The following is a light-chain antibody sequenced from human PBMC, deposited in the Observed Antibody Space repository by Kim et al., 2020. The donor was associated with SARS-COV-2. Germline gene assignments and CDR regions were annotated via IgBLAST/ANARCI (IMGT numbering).Light chain of an antibody. CDR1: TANIGAGYD. CDR2: GYD. J-gene: IGLJ3*02. Sequence: QSVLTQPPSVSGAPGQRVTISCTGSTANIGAGYDVHWYQQLPGEAPKFLVSGYDNRPSGVPDRFSGSKSGTSASLTITRLQPDDEADYYCHCYDSSLSGSAFGGGTQLTVL. V-gene: IGLV1-40*01. CDR3: HCYDSSLSGSA.